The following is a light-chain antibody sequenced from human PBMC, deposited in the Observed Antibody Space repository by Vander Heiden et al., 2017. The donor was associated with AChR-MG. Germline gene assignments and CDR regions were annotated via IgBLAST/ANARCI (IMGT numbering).Light chain of an antibody. CDR3: SSYTSSSTLQV. V-gene: IGLV2-14*03. Sequence: SALTQPASVSGSPGPSITISCTGTSSDVGGYNYVSWYQQHPGKAPKLMIYDVSNRASGCSNRFSGSKSGNTASLTISGLLAEDEADYYCSSYTSSSTLQVFGGGTKLTVL. J-gene: IGLJ3*02. CDR2: DVS. CDR1: SSDVGGYNY.